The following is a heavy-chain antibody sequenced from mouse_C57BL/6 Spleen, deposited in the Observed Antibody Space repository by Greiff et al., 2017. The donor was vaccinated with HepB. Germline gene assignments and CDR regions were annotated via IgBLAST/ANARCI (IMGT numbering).Heavy chain of an antibody. CDR2: IYPGSGNT. V-gene: IGHV1-76*01. Sequence: QVQLQQSGAELVRPGASVKLSCKASGYTFTDYYINWVKQRPGQGLEWIARIYPGSGNTYYNEKFKGKATLTAEKSSSTAYMQLSSLTSEDSAVYFCARGEGTGNFDYWGQGTTLTVSS. D-gene: IGHD4-1*01. J-gene: IGHJ2*01. CDR1: GYTFTDYY. CDR3: ARGEGTGNFDY.